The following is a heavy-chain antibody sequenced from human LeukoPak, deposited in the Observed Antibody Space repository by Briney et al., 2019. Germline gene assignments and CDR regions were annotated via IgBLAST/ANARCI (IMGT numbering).Heavy chain of an antibody. D-gene: IGHD6-19*01. CDR2: ITSDGRSS. Sequence: GGSLRLSCAASGFTFSSNWMHWVRQEPRKGLVWVSHITSDGRSSSYADSVKGRFTFSRDNAKNTLYLQMNSLRAEDTAVYYCARGGSGWSSYFDYWGQGTLVTVSS. V-gene: IGHV3-74*03. J-gene: IGHJ4*02. CDR1: GFTFSSNW. CDR3: ARGGSGWSSYFDY.